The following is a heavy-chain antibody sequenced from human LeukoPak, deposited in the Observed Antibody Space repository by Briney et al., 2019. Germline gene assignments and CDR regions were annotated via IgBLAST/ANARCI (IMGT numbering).Heavy chain of an antibody. CDR2: ISGSGGST. CDR1: GLTFAIYA. Sequence: SGGSLRLSCAASGLTFAIYAVSWVRQAPGKGLEWVSTISGSGGSTYYADSVKGRFTISRDNSKNTLSLQMNSLRAEDTAVYYCAKSGLVTAIRSYFDYWGQGTLVTVSS. J-gene: IGHJ4*02. D-gene: IGHD2-21*02. CDR3: AKSGLVTAIRSYFDY. V-gene: IGHV3-23*01.